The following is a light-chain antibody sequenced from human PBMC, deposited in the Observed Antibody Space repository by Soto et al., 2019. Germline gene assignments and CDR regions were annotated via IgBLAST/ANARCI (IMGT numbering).Light chain of an antibody. Sequence: EIVMTQSPATLSVSPGERATLSCRASQSVSSNFAWYQQKPAQAPRLLIYGASTRATGIPVRFSGSGSGTEFTLTISSLQSEDFAVYYCQQYNNWPPYTFGQGTKLEIK. CDR3: QQYNNWPPYT. V-gene: IGKV3-15*01. J-gene: IGKJ2*01. CDR2: GAS. CDR1: QSVSSN.